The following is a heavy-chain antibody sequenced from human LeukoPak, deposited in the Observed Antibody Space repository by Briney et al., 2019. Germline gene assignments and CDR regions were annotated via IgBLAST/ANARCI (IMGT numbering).Heavy chain of an antibody. CDR3: TRDGGSFCDFDY. D-gene: IGHD1-26*01. CDR1: GFSFRNYA. CDR2: INTGGRIT. Sequence: PAESLRLSCVASGFSFRNYAIHWVRQPPGKGLEYVSVINTGGRITYYADSVKGRFTISRDNSKNTVYLQMGSLRGEDMAVYYCTRDGGSFCDFDYWGQGALVTVSS. V-gene: IGHV3-64*02. J-gene: IGHJ4*02.